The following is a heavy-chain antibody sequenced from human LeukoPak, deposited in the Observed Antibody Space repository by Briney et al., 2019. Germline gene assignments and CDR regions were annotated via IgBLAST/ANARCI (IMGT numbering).Heavy chain of an antibody. CDR3: AKVLKEVGEYSGYGSGFDY. Sequence: GRSLRLSCAASGFTFSSYAMSWVRQAPGKGLEWVSGIGWNSGNIGYADSVKGRFTISRDNSKNTLYLQMNSLRAEDTAVYYCAKVLKEVGEYSGYGSGFDYWGQGTLVTVSS. V-gene: IGHV3-23*01. CDR1: GFTFSSYA. D-gene: IGHD5-12*01. J-gene: IGHJ4*02. CDR2: IGWNSGNI.